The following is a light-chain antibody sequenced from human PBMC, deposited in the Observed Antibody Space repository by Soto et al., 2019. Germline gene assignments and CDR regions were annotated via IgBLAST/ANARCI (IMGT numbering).Light chain of an antibody. J-gene: IGKJ2*01. CDR3: QQRSSWPPMYT. CDR1: QSVSSY. CDR2: DAS. V-gene: IGKV3-11*01. Sequence: IVLTQSPATLSLSPGERATLSCRASQSVSSYLAWYQQKPGQAPRLLIYDASNMATSIPARFSGSGSGTDLTLIISTLEPEAFAIYYCQQRSSWPPMYTFGQGTKLEIK.